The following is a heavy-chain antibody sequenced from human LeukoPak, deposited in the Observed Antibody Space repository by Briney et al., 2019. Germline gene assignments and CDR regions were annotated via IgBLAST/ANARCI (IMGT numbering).Heavy chain of an antibody. CDR1: GGTFSSYA. D-gene: IGHD5-18*01. J-gene: IGHJ4*02. CDR2: ISAYNGNT. Sequence: ASVKVSCKASGGTFSSYAISWVRQAPGQGLEWMGWISAYNGNTNYAQKLQGRVTMTTDTSTSTAYMELRSLRSDDTAVYYCARASSEYSYGYWGQGTLVTVSS. V-gene: IGHV1-18*01. CDR3: ARASSEYSYGY.